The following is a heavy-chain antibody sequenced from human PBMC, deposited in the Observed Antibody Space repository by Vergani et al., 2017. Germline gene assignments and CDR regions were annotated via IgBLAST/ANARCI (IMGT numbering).Heavy chain of an antibody. V-gene: IGHV1-58*01. CDR2: IVVGSSNT. Sequence: QMQLVQSGPEVKKPGTSVKVSCKASGFTFTSSAVQWVRQARGQRLEWIGWIVVGSSNTNYAQKFQERVTITRDMSTSTAYMELSSLRSEDTAVYYCAADLGTSYDSSDEAFDIWGQGTMVTVSS. CDR1: GFTFTSSA. CDR3: AADLGTSYDSSDEAFDI. J-gene: IGHJ3*02. D-gene: IGHD3-22*01.